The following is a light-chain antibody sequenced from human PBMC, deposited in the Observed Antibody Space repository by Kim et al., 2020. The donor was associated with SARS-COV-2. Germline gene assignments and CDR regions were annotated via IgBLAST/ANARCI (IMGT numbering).Light chain of an antibody. J-gene: IGKJ2*01. V-gene: IGKV3-20*01. CDR3: QQYGSSSRWT. CDR2: GAS. CDR1: QSVSSSY. Sequence: EIVLTQSPSTLSLSPGERATLSCRASQSVSSSYLAWYQQKPSQAPRLLIYGASSSATGIPDRFSGSGSGTDFTLTISRLEPEDFAVYYWQQYGSSSRWTFGQGTKLEI.